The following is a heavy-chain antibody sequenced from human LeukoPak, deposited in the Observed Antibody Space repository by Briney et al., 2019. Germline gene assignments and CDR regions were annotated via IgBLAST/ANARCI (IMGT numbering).Heavy chain of an antibody. CDR2: INPNSGGT. V-gene: IGHV1-2*02. Sequence: ASVKVSCKASGYTFTRYYMHWVRQAPGQGLEWMGWINPNSGGTNYAQKFQGRVTMTRDTSISTAYMELSRLRSDDTAVYYCARDAARGGNPVDYWGQGTLVTVSS. J-gene: IGHJ4*02. CDR1: GYTFTRYY. D-gene: IGHD4-23*01. CDR3: ARDAARGGNPVDY.